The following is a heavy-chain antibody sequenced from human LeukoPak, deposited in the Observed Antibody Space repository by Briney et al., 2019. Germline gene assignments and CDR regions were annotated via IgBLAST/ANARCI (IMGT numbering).Heavy chain of an antibody. CDR1: GGTFSSYA. J-gene: IGHJ4*02. Sequence: SVKVSCKASGGTFSSYAISWVRQAPGQGLEWMGRIIPILGIANYAQRFQGRVTITADKSTSTAYMELSSLRSEDTAVYYCARGALVATTLFDYWGQGTLVTVSS. V-gene: IGHV1-69*04. D-gene: IGHD5-24*01. CDR3: ARGALVATTLFDY. CDR2: IIPILGIA.